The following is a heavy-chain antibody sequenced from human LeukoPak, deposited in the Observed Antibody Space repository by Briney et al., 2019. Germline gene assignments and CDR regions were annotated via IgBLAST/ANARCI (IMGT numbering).Heavy chain of an antibody. V-gene: IGHV4-38-2*02. D-gene: IGHD2-15*01. CDR2: IYHTGST. Sequence: SETLSLTCSVSGYSISSGYHWGWIRQPPGKGLEWIGSIYHTGSTYYTPSLKSRVTISVDTSKNQFSLKLTSLTAADTAVYYCARAYVASCLIDYWGQGTLVTVSS. J-gene: IGHJ4*02. CDR1: GYSISSGYH. CDR3: ARAYVASCLIDY.